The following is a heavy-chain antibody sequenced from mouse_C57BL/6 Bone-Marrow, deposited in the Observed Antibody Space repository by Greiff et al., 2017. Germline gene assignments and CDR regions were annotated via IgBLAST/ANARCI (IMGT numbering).Heavy chain of an antibody. CDR2: INPNSGTT. V-gene: IGHV1-39*01. CDR1: GYSFTDYN. J-gene: IGHJ4*01. Sequence: VQLKESGPELVKPGASVKISCKASGYSFTDYNMNWVKQSNGKSLEWIGVINPNSGTTSYNQKFKGKATLTVDQSSSTAYMQLNSLTSEDSAVYYCARGYAYDYAMDYWGQGTSVTVSS. CDR3: ARGYAYDYAMDY. D-gene: IGHD2-2*01.